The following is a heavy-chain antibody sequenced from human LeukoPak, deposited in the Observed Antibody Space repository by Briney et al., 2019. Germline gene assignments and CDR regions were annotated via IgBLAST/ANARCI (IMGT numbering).Heavy chain of an antibody. CDR1: GFTVSSNY. V-gene: IGHV3-53*05. CDR3: AKDDYDSSGYYYYYYMDV. J-gene: IGHJ6*03. D-gene: IGHD3-22*01. Sequence: PGGSLRLSCAASGFTVSSNYMSWVRQAPGKGLEWVSVIYSGGSTYYADSVKGRFTISRDNSKNTLYLQMNSLRAEDTAVYYCAKDDYDSSGYYYYYYMDVWGKGTTVTISS. CDR2: IYSGGST.